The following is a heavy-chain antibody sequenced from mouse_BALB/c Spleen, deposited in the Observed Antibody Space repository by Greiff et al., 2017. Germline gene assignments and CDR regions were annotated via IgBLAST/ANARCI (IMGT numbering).Heavy chain of an antibody. Sequence: EVQLVESGGGLVKLGGSLKLSCAASGFTFSSYYMSWVRQTPEKRLELVAAINSNGGSTYYPDTVKGRFTISRDNAKNTLYLQMSSLKSEDTALYYCARQGGFTTALDYWGQGTTLTVSS. V-gene: IGHV5-6-2*01. D-gene: IGHD1-2*01. CDR3: ARQGGFTTALDY. J-gene: IGHJ2*01. CDR1: GFTFSSYY. CDR2: INSNGGST.